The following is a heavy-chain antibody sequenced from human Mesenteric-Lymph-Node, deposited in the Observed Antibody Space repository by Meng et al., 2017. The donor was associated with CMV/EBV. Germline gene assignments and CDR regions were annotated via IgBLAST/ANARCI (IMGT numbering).Heavy chain of an antibody. CDR2: IYYSGGT. J-gene: IGHJ5*02. D-gene: IGHD3-16*01. Sequence: SETLSLTCTVSGASIGSHYWSWLRQPPGKGLEWIGYIYYSGGTNYNPSLKSRVTMSLDPSNNQISLNLISVTAADTAVYYCARDGGTLNWFDPWGQGTLVTVSS. V-gene: IGHV4-59*11. CDR3: ARDGGTLNWFDP. CDR1: GASIGSHY.